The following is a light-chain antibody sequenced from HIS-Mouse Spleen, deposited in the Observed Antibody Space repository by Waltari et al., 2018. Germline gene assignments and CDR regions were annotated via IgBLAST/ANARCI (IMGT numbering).Light chain of an antibody. CDR1: SSNIGSNY. CDR2: RNN. J-gene: IGLJ3*02. V-gene: IGLV1-47*01. Sequence: QSVLTQPPSASGTPGQRVTISCSGSSSNIGSNYVYWYQQLPGTAPNLLIYRNNQRPSGVPDRFSGSKSGTSASLAISGLRSEDEADYYCAAWDDSLSGPNWVFGGGTKLTVL. CDR3: AAWDDSLSGPNWV.